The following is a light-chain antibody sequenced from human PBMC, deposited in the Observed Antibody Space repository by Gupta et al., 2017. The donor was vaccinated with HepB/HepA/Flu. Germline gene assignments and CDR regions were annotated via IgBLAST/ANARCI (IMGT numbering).Light chain of an antibody. Sequence: QSALTPPACVSGSPGQSIPISCTGTNSDVGGYNYVSWYQQPQGKAHKPMIYYVSNRPSGVSIRFSVSKSGNTASLTISVLQAEDEADYYCSSYTSSSTLGVFGTGTKVTVL. CDR1: NSDVGGYNY. J-gene: IGLJ1*01. CDR3: SSYTSSSTLGV. CDR2: YVS. V-gene: IGLV2-14*03.